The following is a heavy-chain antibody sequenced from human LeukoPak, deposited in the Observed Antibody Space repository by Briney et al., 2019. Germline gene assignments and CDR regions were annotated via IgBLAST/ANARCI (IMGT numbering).Heavy chain of an antibody. CDR1: GGSISSNSYY. J-gene: IGHJ6*03. CDR3: ARGRYDFWSGYYIAYYYYYMDV. D-gene: IGHD3-3*01. Sequence: SETLSLTCTVSGGSISSNSYYWSWIRQPAGKGLEWIGRIYTSGSTDYNPSLKSRVTISVDTSKNQFSLKLSSVTAADTAVYYCARGRYDFWSGYYIAYYYYYMDVWGKGTTVTVSS. V-gene: IGHV4-61*02. CDR2: IYTSGST.